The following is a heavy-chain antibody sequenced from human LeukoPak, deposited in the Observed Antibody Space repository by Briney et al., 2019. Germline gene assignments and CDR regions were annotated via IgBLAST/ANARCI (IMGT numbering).Heavy chain of an antibody. V-gene: IGHV1-2*02. J-gene: IGHJ4*02. D-gene: IGHD1-1*01. CDR3: APTPEAYSSNWNV. CDR2: INPDTGFT. CDR1: GYTFTDDY. Sequence: ASVKVSCKASGYTFTDDYMHWERQAPGQGLEFMGWINPDTGFTNYAQKFQGRVTMTRDTSISTAYMEVNRLTSDDTAVYYCAPTPEAYSSNWNVWGQGTLVTVSS.